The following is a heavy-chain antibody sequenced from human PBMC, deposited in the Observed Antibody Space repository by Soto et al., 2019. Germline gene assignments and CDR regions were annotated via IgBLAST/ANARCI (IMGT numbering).Heavy chain of an antibody. D-gene: IGHD2-21*02. V-gene: IGHV1-69*01. CDR3: ARQAICGGDCLHAFDI. CDR2: IIPIFGTA. J-gene: IGHJ3*02. Sequence: QVQLVKSGAEVKKPGSSVKVSCKASGGTFSSYAISWVRQAPGQGLEWMGGIIPIFGTANYAQKFQARVTITADESTSTAYMELSSLRSEDTAVYYCARQAICGGDCLHAFDIWGQGTMVTVSS. CDR1: GGTFSSYA.